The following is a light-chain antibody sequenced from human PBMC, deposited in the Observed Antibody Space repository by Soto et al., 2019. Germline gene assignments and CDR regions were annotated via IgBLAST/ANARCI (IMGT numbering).Light chain of an antibody. Sequence: QSALTQPASVSGSPGQSITISCTGTSSDVGGYNYVSWYQQHPGKAPKLMIYEVSNRPSGVSNRFSGSKSGNTASLTISGLQAEDEDAYYCSSYTSSSTWVFGGGTKLTVL. J-gene: IGLJ3*02. CDR1: SSDVGGYNY. CDR2: EVS. CDR3: SSYTSSSTWV. V-gene: IGLV2-14*01.